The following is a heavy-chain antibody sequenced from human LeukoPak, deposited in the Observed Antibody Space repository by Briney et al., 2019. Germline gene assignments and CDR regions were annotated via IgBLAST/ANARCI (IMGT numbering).Heavy chain of an antibody. CDR3: ARDHCSGGSCYPNWFDP. CDR2: IYYSGST. D-gene: IGHD2-15*01. V-gene: IGHV4-31*03. J-gene: IGHJ5*02. CDR1: GGSISSGGYY. Sequence: SETLSLTCTVSGGSISSGGYYWSWIRQHPGKGLEWIGYIYYSGSTYYNPSLKSRVTISVDTSKNQFSLKLSSVTAADTAVYYCARDHCSGGSCYPNWFDPWGQGTLVTVSS.